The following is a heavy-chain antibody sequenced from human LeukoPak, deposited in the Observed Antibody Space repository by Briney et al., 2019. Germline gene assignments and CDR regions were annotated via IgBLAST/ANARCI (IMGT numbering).Heavy chain of an antibody. J-gene: IGHJ4*02. Sequence: SETLSLTCTVSGGSISSYYWSWIRQPAGKGLEWIGRIYTSGSTNYNPSLKSRVTISVDTSKNQFSLKLSSVTAADTAVYYCASTSIAARVVDYWGQGTLVTVSS. CDR3: ASTSIAARVVDY. CDR1: GGSISSYY. CDR2: IYTSGST. V-gene: IGHV4-4*07. D-gene: IGHD6-6*01.